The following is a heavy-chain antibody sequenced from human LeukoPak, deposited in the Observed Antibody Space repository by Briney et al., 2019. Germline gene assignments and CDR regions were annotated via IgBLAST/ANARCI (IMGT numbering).Heavy chain of an antibody. V-gene: IGHV1-2*02. CDR3: ARSLHGVVVPAAPREYYYYMDV. CDR1: GYTFTGYY. Sequence: PEASVKVSCKASGYTFTGYYMHWVRQAPGQGLEWMGWINPNSGGTNYAQKLQGRVTMTTDTSTSTAYMELRSLRSDDTAVYYCARSLHGVVVPAAPREYYYYMDVWGKGTTVTVSS. D-gene: IGHD2-2*01. CDR2: INPNSGGT. J-gene: IGHJ6*03.